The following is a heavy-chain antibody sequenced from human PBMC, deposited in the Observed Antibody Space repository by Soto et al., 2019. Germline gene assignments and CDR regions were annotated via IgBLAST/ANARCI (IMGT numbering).Heavy chain of an antibody. J-gene: IGHJ2*01. CDR2: IYWDDDK. CDR3: AHSAQAVAGKWYFDL. D-gene: IGHD6-19*01. CDR1: GFSLSTSGVG. Sequence: QITLKESGPTLVKPTQTLTLTCTFSGFSLSTSGVGVGWIRQPPGKALEWLALIYWDDDKRYSPYLKSRLTITKDTSKNQVVLTMTNMDPVDTATYYCAHSAQAVAGKWYFDLWGRGTLVTVSS. V-gene: IGHV2-5*02.